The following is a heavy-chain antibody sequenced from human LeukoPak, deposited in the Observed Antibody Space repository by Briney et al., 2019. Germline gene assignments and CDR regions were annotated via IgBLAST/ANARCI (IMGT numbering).Heavy chain of an antibody. CDR3: AREADY. CDR2: ISYDGSNK. J-gene: IGHJ4*02. V-gene: IGHV3-30-3*01. CDR1: GFTFSSYA. Sequence: GGSLRLSCAASGFTFSSYAMHWVRQALGKGLEWVAVISYDGSNKYYADPVKGRFTISRDNSKNTLYLQMNSLRAEDTAVYYCAREADYWGQGTLVTVSS.